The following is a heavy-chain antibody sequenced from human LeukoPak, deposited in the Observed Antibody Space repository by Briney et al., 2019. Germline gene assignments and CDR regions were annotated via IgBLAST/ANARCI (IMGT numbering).Heavy chain of an antibody. CDR3: ARTHTYYYGSGRTNWFDP. J-gene: IGHJ5*02. D-gene: IGHD3-10*01. CDR2: ISGSGSTI. V-gene: IGHV3-11*01. CDR1: GFTFSDYY. Sequence: GGSLRLSCAASGFTFSDYYMSWIRQAPGKGLEWVSYISGSGSTIYYADSVKGRFTISRDNAKNSLYLQMNSLRAEDTAVYYCARTHTYYYGSGRTNWFDPWGQGTLVTVSS.